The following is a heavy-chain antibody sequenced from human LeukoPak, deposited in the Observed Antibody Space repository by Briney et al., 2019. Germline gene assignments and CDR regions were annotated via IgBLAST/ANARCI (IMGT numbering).Heavy chain of an antibody. D-gene: IGHD5-18*01. Sequence: PGGSLRLSCAASGFTFSSFSMNWVRQAPGKGLEWVSSISSSSYIYYADSVKGRFTISRDDAKNSLYLQMNSLRAEDTAVYYCARGLQLHDAFDIWGQGTMVTVSS. V-gene: IGHV3-21*01. CDR2: ISSSSYI. J-gene: IGHJ3*02. CDR1: GFTFSSFS. CDR3: ARGLQLHDAFDI.